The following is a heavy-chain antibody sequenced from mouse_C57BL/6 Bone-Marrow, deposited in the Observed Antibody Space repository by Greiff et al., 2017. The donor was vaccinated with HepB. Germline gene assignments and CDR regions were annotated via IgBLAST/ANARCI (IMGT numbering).Heavy chain of an antibody. CDR3: ARTGIGDYFDY. V-gene: IGHV7-3*01. CDR2: IRNKANGYTT. CDR1: GFTFTDYY. Sequence: EVKLMESGGGLVQPGGSLSLSCAASGFTFTDYYMSWVRQPPGKALEWLGFIRNKANGYTTEYSASVKGRFTISRDNSQSILYLQMNALRAEDSATYYCARTGIGDYFDYWGQGTTLTVAS. D-gene: IGHD3-1*01. J-gene: IGHJ2*01.